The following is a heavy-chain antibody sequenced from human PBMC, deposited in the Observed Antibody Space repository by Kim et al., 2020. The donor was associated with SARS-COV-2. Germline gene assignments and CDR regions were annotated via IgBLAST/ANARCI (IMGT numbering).Heavy chain of an antibody. CDR2: ISYDGSNK. CDR1: GFTFSSYA. Sequence: GGSLRLSCAASGFTFSSYAMHWVRQAPGKGLEWVAVISYDGSNKYYADSVKGRFTISRDNSKNTLYLQMNSLRAEDTAVYYCARVGRGSGWFSYYYYGMDAWGQGTTVTVSS. D-gene: IGHD6-19*01. J-gene: IGHJ6*02. V-gene: IGHV3-30*04. CDR3: ARVGRGSGWFSYYYYGMDA.